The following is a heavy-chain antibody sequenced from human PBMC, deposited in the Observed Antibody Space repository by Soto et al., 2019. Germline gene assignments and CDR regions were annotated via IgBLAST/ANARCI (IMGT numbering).Heavy chain of an antibody. V-gene: IGHV4-59*08. D-gene: IGHD3-10*01. Sequence: SETLSLTCTVSGGSISSYYWSWIRQPPGKGLEWIGYIYYSGSTNYNPSLKSRVTISVDTSKNQFSLKLSSVTAADTAVYYCARVNNYYGSGSYYFDYWGQGTLVTVSS. CDR1: GGSISSYY. J-gene: IGHJ4*02. CDR3: ARVNNYYGSGSYYFDY. CDR2: IYYSGST.